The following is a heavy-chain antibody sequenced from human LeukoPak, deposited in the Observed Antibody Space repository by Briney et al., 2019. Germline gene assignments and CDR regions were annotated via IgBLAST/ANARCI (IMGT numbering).Heavy chain of an antibody. Sequence: GGSLRLSCAASGFTFSDYEMYWVRQAPGKGLVWVSRIISDGRNTDYADSVKGRFTISRDNAKNTLYLQMNSLRAEDTAAYYCARGNYGFDYWGQGTLVTVSS. D-gene: IGHD1-7*01. CDR3: ARGNYGFDY. CDR1: GFTFSDYE. V-gene: IGHV3-74*01. CDR2: IISDGRNT. J-gene: IGHJ4*02.